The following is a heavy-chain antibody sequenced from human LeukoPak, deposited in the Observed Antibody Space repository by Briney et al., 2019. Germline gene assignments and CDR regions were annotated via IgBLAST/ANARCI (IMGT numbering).Heavy chain of an antibody. J-gene: IGHJ5*02. CDR1: GFTFSSYA. Sequence: GGSLRLSCAASGFTFSSYAMSWVRQAPGKGLEWVSAISGSGGSTYYADSVKGRFTISRDNSKNTLYLQMNSLRAEDTAVYYCAKDKGSGGSSTYHNWFDPWGQGTLVTVSS. V-gene: IGHV3-23*01. CDR3: AKDKGSGGSSTYHNWFDP. CDR2: ISGSGGST. D-gene: IGHD6-6*01.